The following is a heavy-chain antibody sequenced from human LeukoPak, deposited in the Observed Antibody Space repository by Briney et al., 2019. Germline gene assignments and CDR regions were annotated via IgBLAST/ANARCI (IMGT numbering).Heavy chain of an antibody. V-gene: IGHV3-23*01. CDR2: GSGGGSTT. J-gene: IGHJ4*02. CDR1: GFTFNTYG. Sequence: GGSLRLSCAASGFTFNTYGMNWGRQAPGKGLEWVSAGSGGGSTTYYARSVKGRFTVSRDNSKNTLYLQMNSLRVDDTAVYYCAKSLDYGGNRARLDFWGQGTLVTVSS. CDR3: AKSLDYGGNRARLDF. D-gene: IGHD4-23*01.